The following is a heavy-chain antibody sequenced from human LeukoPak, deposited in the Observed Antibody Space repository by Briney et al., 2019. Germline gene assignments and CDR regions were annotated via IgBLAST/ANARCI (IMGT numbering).Heavy chain of an antibody. CDR1: GFTFSSFD. CDR3: ARASVGFDY. Sequence: GGSLRLSCAASGFTFSSFDMHWVRQATGKGLEWVSTISTAGDTYYPDSVKGRFTVSRENAKNSLYLQMNSLRAEDTAVYYCARASVGFDYWGQGALVTVSS. V-gene: IGHV3-13*01. D-gene: IGHD1-26*01. CDR2: ISTAGDT. J-gene: IGHJ4*02.